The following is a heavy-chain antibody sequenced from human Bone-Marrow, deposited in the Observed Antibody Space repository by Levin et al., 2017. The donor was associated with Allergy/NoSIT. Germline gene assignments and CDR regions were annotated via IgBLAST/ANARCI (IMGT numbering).Heavy chain of an antibody. J-gene: IGHJ4*02. CDR2: IYWDDDK. CDR3: AHSGRPTDHVSLLWFGEYQY. CDR1: GFSLSTSGVG. Sequence: SGPTLVKPTQTLTLTCTFSGFSLSTSGVGVGWIRQPPGKALEWLALIYWDDDKRYSPSLKSRLTITKDTSKNQVVLTMTNMDPVDTATYYCAHSGRPTDHVSLLWFGEYQYWGQGTLVTVSS. V-gene: IGHV2-5*02. D-gene: IGHD3-10*01.